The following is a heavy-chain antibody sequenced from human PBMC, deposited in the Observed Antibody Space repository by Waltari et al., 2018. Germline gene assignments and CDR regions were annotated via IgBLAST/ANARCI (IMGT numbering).Heavy chain of an antibody. CDR3: ARVSGYDRERSIDY. D-gene: IGHD5-12*01. Sequence: QVQLVQSGAEVKKPGASVKVSCKASGYTFTGYYMHWVRQAPGQGLEWMGWINPNSGGTNDAQKFQGRCTMTRDTSISTAYMELSRLRSDDTAVYYCARVSGYDRERSIDYWGQGTLVTVSS. J-gene: IGHJ4*02. CDR2: INPNSGGT. V-gene: IGHV1-2*02. CDR1: GYTFTGYY.